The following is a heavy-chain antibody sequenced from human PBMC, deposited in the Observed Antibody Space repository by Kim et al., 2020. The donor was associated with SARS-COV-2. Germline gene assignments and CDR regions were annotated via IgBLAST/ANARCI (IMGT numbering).Heavy chain of an antibody. D-gene: IGHD6-6*01. V-gene: IGHV4-34*01. Sequence: SETLSLTCAVYGGSFSGYYWSWIRQPPGKGLEWIGEINHSGSTNYNPSLKSRVTISVDTSKNQFSLKLSSVTAADTAVYYCARGRPPRSRPYSSSVDYWG. CDR2: INHSGST. CDR3: ARGRPPRSRPYSSSVDY. CDR1: GGSFSGYY. J-gene: IGHJ4*01.